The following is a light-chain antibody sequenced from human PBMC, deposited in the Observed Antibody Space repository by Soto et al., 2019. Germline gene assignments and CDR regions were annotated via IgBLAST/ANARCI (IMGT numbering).Light chain of an antibody. CDR1: QSVSSSY. CDR3: QQYGNSPRT. J-gene: IGKJ1*01. CDR2: GAS. Sequence: EILLTQSPGTLSLSPGDRATLSCRASQSVSSSYLAWYQRKSGQAPRLLIYGASSRASGIPDRFSGSGSGTDFTLTISRLEPEDFAVYYCQQYGNSPRTFGQGTKVDI. V-gene: IGKV3-20*01.